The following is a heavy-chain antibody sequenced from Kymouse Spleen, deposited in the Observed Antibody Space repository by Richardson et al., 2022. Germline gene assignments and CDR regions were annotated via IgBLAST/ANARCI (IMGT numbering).Heavy chain of an antibody. J-gene: IGHJ4*02. Sequence: QVQLQQWGAGLLKPSETLSLTCAVYGGSFSGYYWSWIRQPPGKGLEWIGEINHSGSTNYNPSLKSRVTISVDTSKNQFSLKLSSVTAADTAVYYCARTYCSSTSCPFDYWGQGTLVTVSS. CDR2: INHSGST. D-gene: IGHD2-2*02. CDR3: ARTYCSSTSCPFDY. V-gene: IGHV4-34*01. CDR1: GGSFSGYY.